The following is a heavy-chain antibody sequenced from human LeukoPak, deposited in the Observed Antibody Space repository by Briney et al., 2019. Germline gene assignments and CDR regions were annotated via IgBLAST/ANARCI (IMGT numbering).Heavy chain of an antibody. D-gene: IGHD7-27*01. Sequence: GASVKVSCKASGGTFSSYAISWVRQAPGQGLEWMGRIIPIFGIANYAQKFQGRVTITADKSTSTAYMELSSLRSKDTAVYYCATRGYPGEHYGMDVWGQGTTVTVSS. V-gene: IGHV1-69*04. J-gene: IGHJ6*02. CDR1: GGTFSSYA. CDR3: ATRGYPGEHYGMDV. CDR2: IIPIFGIA.